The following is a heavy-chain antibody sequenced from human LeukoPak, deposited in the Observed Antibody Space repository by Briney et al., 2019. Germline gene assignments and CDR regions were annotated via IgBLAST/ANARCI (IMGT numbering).Heavy chain of an antibody. Sequence: SETLSLTCTVSGGSVSSGSYYWSWIRQPPGKGREWIGYIYYSGSTNYNPSLKSRVTISVDTSKNQFSLKLSSATAADTAVYYCARDDSLNGPRLDWGQGTPVTVSS. CDR1: GGSVSSGSYY. D-gene: IGHD3-9*01. J-gene: IGHJ4*02. CDR3: ARDDSLNGPRLD. CDR2: IYYSGST. V-gene: IGHV4-61*01.